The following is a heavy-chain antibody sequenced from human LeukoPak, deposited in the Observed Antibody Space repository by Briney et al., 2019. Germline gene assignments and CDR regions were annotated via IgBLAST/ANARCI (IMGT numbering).Heavy chain of an antibody. CDR3: ARLSYDSSGYYNWFDP. CDR2: INPNSGGT. CDR1: GYTFTGYY. D-gene: IGHD3-22*01. V-gene: IGHV1-2*02. J-gene: IGHJ5*02. Sequence: GASVKVSCKASGYTFTGYYMHWVRQAPGQGLEWMGWINPNSGGTNYAQKFQGRVTMTRDTSISTAYMELSSLRSDDTAVYYCARLSYDSSGYYNWFDPWGQGTLVTVSS.